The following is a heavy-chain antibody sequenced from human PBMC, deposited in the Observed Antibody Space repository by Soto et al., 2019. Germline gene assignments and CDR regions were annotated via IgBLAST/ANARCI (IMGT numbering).Heavy chain of an antibody. V-gene: IGHV4-4*02. CDR2: INHSGSS. Sequence: ETLSLTCAVSGGSISSSNWWSWVRQPPGTGLEWIGEINHSGSSNYNPSLKSRVTISVDTSKNQFSLKLTSVTAADTAVYYCARDKITGLFDYWGQGTLVTVSS. CDR3: ARDKITGLFDY. CDR1: GGSISSSNW. J-gene: IGHJ4*02. D-gene: IGHD2-8*02.